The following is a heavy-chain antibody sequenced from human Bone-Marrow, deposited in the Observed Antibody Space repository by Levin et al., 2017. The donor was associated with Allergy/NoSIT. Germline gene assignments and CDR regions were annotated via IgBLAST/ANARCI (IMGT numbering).Heavy chain of an antibody. Sequence: SVKVSCKASGGTFSSYPISWVRQAPGQGLEWMGRIIPILGIANYAQKFQGRVTITADKSTSTAYMELSSLRSEDTAVYYCARDLWGSQDTPFDYWGQGTLVTVSS. CDR1: GGTFSSYP. V-gene: IGHV1-69*04. J-gene: IGHJ4*02. CDR3: ARDLWGSQDTPFDY. D-gene: IGHD3-16*01. CDR2: IIPILGIA.